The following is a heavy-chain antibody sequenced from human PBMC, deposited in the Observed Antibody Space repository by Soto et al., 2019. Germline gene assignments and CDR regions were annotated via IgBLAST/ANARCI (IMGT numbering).Heavy chain of an antibody. V-gene: IGHV5-10-1*01. D-gene: IGHD1-26*01. Sequence: PGESLKISCKGSGYSFTSYWISWVHQMPGKGLEWMGRIDPSDSYTNYSPSFQGHVTISADKSISTAYLQWSSLKASDTAMYYCASPYSGSYYYGMDVWGQGTTVTVSS. CDR1: GYSFTSYW. CDR3: ASPYSGSYYYGMDV. J-gene: IGHJ6*02. CDR2: IDPSDSYT.